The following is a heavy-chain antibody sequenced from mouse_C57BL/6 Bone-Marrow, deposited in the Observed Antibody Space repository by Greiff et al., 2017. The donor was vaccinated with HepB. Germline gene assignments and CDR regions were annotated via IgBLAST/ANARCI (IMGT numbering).Heavy chain of an antibody. J-gene: IGHJ4*01. CDR3: TRDLTVVAKRFLYYAMDY. D-gene: IGHD1-1*01. CDR2: ISSGGDYI. V-gene: IGHV5-9-1*02. CDR1: GFTFSSYA. Sequence: EVQGVESGEGLVKPGGSLKLSCAASGFTFSSYAMSWVRQTPEKRLEWVAYISSGGDYIYYADTVKGRFTISRDNARNTLYLQMSSLKSEDTAMYYCTRDLTVVAKRFLYYAMDYWGQGTSVTVSS.